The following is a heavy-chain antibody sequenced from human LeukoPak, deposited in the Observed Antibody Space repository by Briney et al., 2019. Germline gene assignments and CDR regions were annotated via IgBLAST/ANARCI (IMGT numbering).Heavy chain of an antibody. CDR2: INPNSVGT. D-gene: IGHD3-22*01. CDR3: ARLYYYDSSGSYYFDQ. CDR1: GYTFTGYY. Sequence: ASVKVSCKASGYTFTGYYMHWVRQAPGQGLEWMGWINPNSVGTNYAQKFQGRVTMTRETSISTAYMEVSRLRSDDTAVYYCARLYYYDSSGSYYFDQWGQGTLVTVSS. V-gene: IGHV1-2*02. J-gene: IGHJ4*02.